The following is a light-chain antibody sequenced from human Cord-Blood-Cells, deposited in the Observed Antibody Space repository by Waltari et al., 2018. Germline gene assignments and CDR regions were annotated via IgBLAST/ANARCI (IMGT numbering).Light chain of an antibody. Sequence: QSALTQPPSVSGSPGQSIPTPCTGPTSAVGGYNSVSWYQQHPGKAPKLMIYDVSNRPSGVSNRFSGSKSGNTASLTISGLQAEDEADYYCSSYTSSSTLVFGGGTKLTVL. CDR3: SSYTSSSTLV. CDR2: DVS. J-gene: IGLJ2*01. V-gene: IGLV2-14*01. CDR1: TSAVGGYNS.